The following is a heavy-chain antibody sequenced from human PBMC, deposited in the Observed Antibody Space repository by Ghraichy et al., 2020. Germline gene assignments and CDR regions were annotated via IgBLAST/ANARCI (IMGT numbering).Heavy chain of an antibody. J-gene: IGHJ4*02. V-gene: IGHV4-34*01. CDR1: GGSFSGYY. CDR3: ARHERLVDYGRFDY. Sequence: ESLNISCAVYGGSFSGYYWSWIRQPPGKGLEWIGEINHSGSTNYNPSLKSRVTISVDTSKNQFSLKLSSVTAADTAVYYCARHERLVDYGRFDYWGQGTLVTVSS. D-gene: IGHD4-17*01. CDR2: INHSGST.